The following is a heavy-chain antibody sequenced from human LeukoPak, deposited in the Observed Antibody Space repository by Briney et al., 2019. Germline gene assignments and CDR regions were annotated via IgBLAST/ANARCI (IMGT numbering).Heavy chain of an antibody. J-gene: IGHJ3*02. CDR2: ISYDGSNK. CDR3: ARDTDIRAFDI. Sequence: PGRSLRLSCAASGFTFSSYAMHWVRQAPGKGLEWVAVISYDGSNKYYADSVKGRFTISRDNSKNTLYLQMNSLRAEDTAVYYCARDTDIRAFDIWGQGTMVTVSS. V-gene: IGHV3-30-3*01. CDR1: GFTFSSYA.